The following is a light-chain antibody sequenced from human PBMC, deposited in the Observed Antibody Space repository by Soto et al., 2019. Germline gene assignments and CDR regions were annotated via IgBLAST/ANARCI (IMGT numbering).Light chain of an antibody. V-gene: IGKV3-20*01. CDR3: QQYSDLPYT. Sequence: EIGFTQSPGPLSLSPRERATLSCRASQRVSSRNLAWYQQKPGQAPRLLIYDASSRATGIPDRFSGSGSVTEFTLTINRVEPEDFAVYVCQQYSDLPYTFGQGTKLEVK. CDR2: DAS. CDR1: QRVSSRN. J-gene: IGKJ2*01.